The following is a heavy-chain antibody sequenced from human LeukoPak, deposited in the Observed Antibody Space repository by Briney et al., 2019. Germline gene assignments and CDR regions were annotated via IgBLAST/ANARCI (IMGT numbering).Heavy chain of an antibody. D-gene: IGHD6-19*01. CDR1: GFTFTDYA. CDR2: ISSSGHST. V-gene: IGHV3-23*01. J-gene: IGHJ4*02. Sequence: PGGSLRLSCAASGFTFTDYAMSWVRQVPGKGLEWVSTISSSGHSTYYTDSVKGRFTVSRDNSENTVFLQMNSLRAEDTAIYNCAKGSSSSGWASTTDYWGQGTLVTVSS. CDR3: AKGSSSSGWASTTDY.